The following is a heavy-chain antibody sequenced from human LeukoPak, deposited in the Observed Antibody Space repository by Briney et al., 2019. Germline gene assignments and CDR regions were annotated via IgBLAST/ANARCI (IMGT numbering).Heavy chain of an antibody. CDR1: GFTFSRYG. D-gene: IGHD2-15*01. CDR2: IRYDGSNK. V-gene: IGHV3-30*02. Sequence: PGGSLRLSCAASGFTFSRYGMHWVRQAPGQGLEWVAFIRYDGSNKYYADSVKGRFTISRDNSKNTVYLQMNSLRAEDTAVYYCAKHGLSLVVISAPLDYWGQGTLVTVAS. J-gene: IGHJ4*02. CDR3: AKHGLSLVVISAPLDY.